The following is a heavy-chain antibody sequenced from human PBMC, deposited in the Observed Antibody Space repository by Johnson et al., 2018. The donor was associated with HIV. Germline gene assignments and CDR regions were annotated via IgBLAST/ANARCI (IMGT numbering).Heavy chain of an antibody. CDR2: IYSGGSK. CDR3: ARDRGYWDAFDI. V-gene: IGHV3-66*01. CDR1: GFTVSSNY. Sequence: VQLVESGGGLVQPGGSLRLSCAASGFTVSSNYMSWVRQAPGKGLEWVAVIYSGGSKYYADSVKGRFTISRDNAKNSLYLQMNSLRAEDTAVYYCARDRGYWDAFDIWGQGTMVTVSS. D-gene: IGHD3-22*01. J-gene: IGHJ3*02.